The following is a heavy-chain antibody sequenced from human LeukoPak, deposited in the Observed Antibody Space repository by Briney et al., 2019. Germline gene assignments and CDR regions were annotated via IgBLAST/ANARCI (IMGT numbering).Heavy chain of an antibody. D-gene: IGHD6-6*01. CDR2: IIPIFGTA. CDR3: ARVGYSSSPVAFDI. Sequence: GASVKVSCKASGYTFTSYAISWVRQAPGQGLEWMGGIIPIFGTANYAQKFQGRVTITADESTSTAYMELSSLRSEDTAVYYCARVGYSSSPVAFDIWGQGTMVTVSS. CDR1: GYTFTSYA. J-gene: IGHJ3*02. V-gene: IGHV1-69*13.